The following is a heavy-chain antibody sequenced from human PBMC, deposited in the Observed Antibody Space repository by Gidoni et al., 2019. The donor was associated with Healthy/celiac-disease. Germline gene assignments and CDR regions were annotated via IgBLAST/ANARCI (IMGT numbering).Heavy chain of an antibody. Sequence: QVQLQESGPGLVKPSETLSLTCTVSGGSISSYYWSWIRQPPGKGLEWIGYIYYSGSTNYNPSLKSRVTISVDTSKIQFSLKLSSVTAADTAVYYCARGGRLAARPINWFDPWGQGTLVTVSS. D-gene: IGHD6-6*01. CDR3: ARGGRLAARPINWFDP. CDR1: GGSISSYY. CDR2: IYYSGST. V-gene: IGHV4-59*01. J-gene: IGHJ5*02.